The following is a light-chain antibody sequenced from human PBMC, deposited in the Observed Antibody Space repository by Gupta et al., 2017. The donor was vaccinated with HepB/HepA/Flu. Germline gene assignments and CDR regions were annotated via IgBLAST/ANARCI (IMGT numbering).Light chain of an antibody. V-gene: IGLV3-21*02. J-gene: IGLJ3*02. CDR1: RIRKKL. CDR3: QVWDSGYPWV. CDR2: NDN. Sequence: SDVATQPPSVSVAPGQTATLTCEGDRIRKKLVQWYQKKPGQAPILVLYNDNERPSGISERFSGSNSANAATLTITRVEAGDESDYYCQVWDSGYPWVFGGGTKLTVL.